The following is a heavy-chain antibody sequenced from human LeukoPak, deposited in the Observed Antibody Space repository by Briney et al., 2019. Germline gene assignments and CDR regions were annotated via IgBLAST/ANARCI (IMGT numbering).Heavy chain of an antibody. CDR2: ISAYNGNT. Sequence: ASVKVSCKASGYTFTGYGISWVRQAPGQGLEWMGWISAYNGNTNYAQKPQGRVTMTTDTSTSTAYMELRSLRSDDTAVYYCAAGRYYDSSGYYYLDYWGQGTLVTVSS. D-gene: IGHD3-22*01. CDR3: AAGRYYDSSGYYYLDY. V-gene: IGHV1-18*01. CDR1: GYTFTGYG. J-gene: IGHJ4*02.